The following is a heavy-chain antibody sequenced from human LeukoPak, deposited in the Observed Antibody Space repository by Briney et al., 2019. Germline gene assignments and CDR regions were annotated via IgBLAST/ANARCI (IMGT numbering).Heavy chain of an antibody. CDR3: AWGPTGWLLPEY. J-gene: IGHJ4*02. V-gene: IGHV3-21*01. Sequence: GGSLRLSCVASGFTFSSYSMNWVRQAPGKGLEWVSSISSGSSYIYYADSVKGRFTISRDNAKNSVHLQVNSLRVEDRAVYYCAWGPTGWLLPEYWGQGTLVTVSS. CDR2: ISSGSSYI. D-gene: IGHD3-22*01. CDR1: GFTFSSYS.